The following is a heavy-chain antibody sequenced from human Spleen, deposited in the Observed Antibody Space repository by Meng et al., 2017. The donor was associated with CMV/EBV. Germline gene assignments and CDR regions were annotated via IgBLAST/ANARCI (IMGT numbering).Heavy chain of an antibody. V-gene: IGHV1-2*02. CDR2: INPNSGDT. J-gene: IGHJ6*02. CDR3: ATVSLGGDSYPPGRVTYKFSNDMDV. Sequence: ASVKVSCKASGYTFTGNYIHWVRQAPGRGPEWMGRINPNSGDTKYSQKFQDRVIMTRDSSIRTAYMELTSLRSHDTAVYYCATVSLGGDSYPPGRVTYKFSNDMDVWGQGTTVTVSS. CDR1: GYTFTGNY. D-gene: IGHD5-18*01.